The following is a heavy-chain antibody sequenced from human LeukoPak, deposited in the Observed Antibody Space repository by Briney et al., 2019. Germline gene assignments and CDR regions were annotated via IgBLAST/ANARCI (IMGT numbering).Heavy chain of an antibody. Sequence: GGSLGLSCAASGFSLDNAWMSWVRQAPGKGLEWVGRIKSNSDGGTADYSAPVKGRFTISRDDSKNTLYVQMNTLKTEDTAVYYCTTAPYYYRSGSRIDYWGQGTLVAVSS. J-gene: IGHJ4*02. CDR3: TTAPYYYRSGSRIDY. CDR2: IKSNSDGGTA. V-gene: IGHV3-15*01. CDR1: GFSLDNAW. D-gene: IGHD3-10*01.